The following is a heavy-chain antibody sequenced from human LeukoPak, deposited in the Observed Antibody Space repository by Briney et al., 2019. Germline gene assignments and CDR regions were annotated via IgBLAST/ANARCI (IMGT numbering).Heavy chain of an antibody. CDR1: GGSISSGDYY. CDR2: IYYSGST. CDR3: ARGSSGWTTGNWFDP. Sequence: SETLSLTCTVSGGSISSGDYYWSWIRQPPGKGLEWIGYIYYSGSTYYIPSLKSRVTISVDTSKNQFSLKLSSVTAADTAVYYCARGSSGWTTGNWFDPWGQGTLVTVSS. V-gene: IGHV4-30-4*01. J-gene: IGHJ5*02. D-gene: IGHD6-19*01.